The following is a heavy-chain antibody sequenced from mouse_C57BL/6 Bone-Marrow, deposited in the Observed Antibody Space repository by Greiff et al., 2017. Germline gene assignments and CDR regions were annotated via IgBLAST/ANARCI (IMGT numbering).Heavy chain of an antibody. D-gene: IGHD2-5*01. CDR3: ASHYSNYVAMDY. J-gene: IGHJ4*01. Sequence: VQLQQSGPELVKPGASVKMSCKASGYTFTDYNMHWVKQSHGKSLEWIGNINTNNGGTGYNQKFKGKATLTVNKSSSTAYMELRSLTSEDSAIYYCASHYSNYVAMDYWGQGTSVTVSS. CDR1: GYTFTDYN. V-gene: IGHV1-22*01. CDR2: INTNNGGT.